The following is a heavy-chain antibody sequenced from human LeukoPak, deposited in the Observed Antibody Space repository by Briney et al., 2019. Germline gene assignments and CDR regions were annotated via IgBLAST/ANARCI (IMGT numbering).Heavy chain of an antibody. CDR2: IYYSGTT. J-gene: IGHJ6*03. CDR3: ARDLYVYMDV. CDR1: GGSLSSSSYY. Sequence: SETLSLTCTVSGGSLSSSSYYWGWVRQPPGTGLEWIGSIYYSGTTYYNPSLRSRVTISVDTSKNQFSLKLSSVTAADTAVYYCARDLYVYMDVWGKGTTVTVSS. V-gene: IGHV4-39*02. D-gene: IGHD3-16*01.